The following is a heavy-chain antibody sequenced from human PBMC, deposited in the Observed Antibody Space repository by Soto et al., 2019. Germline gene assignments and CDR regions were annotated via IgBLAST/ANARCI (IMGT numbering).Heavy chain of an antibody. CDR1: GGSISSGGYY. V-gene: IGHV4-31*03. CDR3: ARDRRNSEVLRYFDWSYYYYGMDV. D-gene: IGHD3-9*01. CDR2: IYYSGST. J-gene: IGHJ6*02. Sequence: PSETLSLTCTVSGGSISSGGYYWSWIRQHPGKGLEWIGYIYYSGSTYYNPSLKSRVTISVDTSKNQFSLKLSSVTAADTAVYYCARDRRNSEVLRYFDWSYYYYGMDVWGQGTTVTVSS.